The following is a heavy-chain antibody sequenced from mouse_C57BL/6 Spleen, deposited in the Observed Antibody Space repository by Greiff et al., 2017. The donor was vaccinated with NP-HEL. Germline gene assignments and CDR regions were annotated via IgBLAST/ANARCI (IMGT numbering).Heavy chain of an antibody. V-gene: IGHV14-1*01. CDR3: TTKVYDDYDDYFDY. J-gene: IGHJ2*01. CDR1: GFNINDYY. CDR2: IDPEDGDT. Sequence: VQLQQSGAELVRPGASVKLSCTASGFNINDYYMHWVKQRPEQGLEWIGRIDPEDGDTEYAPKFQGKATMTADTSSNTAYLQLSSLTSEDTAVYYCTTKVYDDYDDYFDYWGQGTTLTVSS. D-gene: IGHD2-4*01.